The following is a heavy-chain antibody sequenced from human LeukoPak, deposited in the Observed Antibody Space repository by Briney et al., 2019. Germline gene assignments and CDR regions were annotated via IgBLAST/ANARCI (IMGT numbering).Heavy chain of an antibody. J-gene: IGHJ4*02. CDR2: ISHNGGTE. V-gene: IGHV3-30*03. D-gene: IGHD6-19*01. CDR1: GFIFRDYT. CDR3: ASAGIAVAGTWGPFDY. Sequence: GGSLRLSCAASGFIFRDYTMHWVRQAPGKGLEWLAIISHNGGTEYYADSVKGRFTISRDNSKDTLYLQMNTLRPDDTGLYYCASAGIAVAGTWGPFDYWGQGTLVTVSS.